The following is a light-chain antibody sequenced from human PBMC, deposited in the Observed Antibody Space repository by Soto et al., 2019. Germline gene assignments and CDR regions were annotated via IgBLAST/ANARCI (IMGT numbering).Light chain of an antibody. CDR3: QQYDNLPLT. CDR2: DAS. J-gene: IGKJ4*01. Sequence: DLQMTQSPSSLSASVGDRVTITCQARQDIKNYLNWYQQKSGKAPKLLIYDASDLETGVPSRFSGSGSGTDYTFSINSLQPEDIATYYCQQYDNLPLTFGGGTNVEIK. V-gene: IGKV1-33*01. CDR1: QDIKNY.